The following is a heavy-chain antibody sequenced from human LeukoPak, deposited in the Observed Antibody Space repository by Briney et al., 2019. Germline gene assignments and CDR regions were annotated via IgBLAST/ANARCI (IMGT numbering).Heavy chain of an antibody. CDR3: ASPRNYYDSSAYLL. CDR2: INHSGST. Sequence: SETLSLTCAVYGGSFSGYYWRWIRQPPGKGLEWIGEINHSGSTNYNPSLKSRVTISVDTSKNQFSLNLSSVTAADTAVYYCASPRNYYDSSAYLLWGQGTLVTISS. V-gene: IGHV4-34*01. D-gene: IGHD3-22*01. J-gene: IGHJ4*02. CDR1: GGSFSGYY.